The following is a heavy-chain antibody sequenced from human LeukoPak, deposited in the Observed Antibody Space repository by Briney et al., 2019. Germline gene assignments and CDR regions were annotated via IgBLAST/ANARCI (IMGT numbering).Heavy chain of an antibody. Sequence: GGSLRLSCAASGFRVSGYDLNWTRQAPGKGVEWIAYISISSSNIHYADSVRGRFTISRHNANNSLYLQLASLRVEDTPVYYCAREYYGVIFSHYLDVWGKGTTVTVSS. D-gene: IGHD3-9*01. CDR3: AREYYGVIFSHYLDV. J-gene: IGHJ6*04. V-gene: IGHV3-11*06. CDR1: GFRVSGYD. CDR2: ISISSSNI.